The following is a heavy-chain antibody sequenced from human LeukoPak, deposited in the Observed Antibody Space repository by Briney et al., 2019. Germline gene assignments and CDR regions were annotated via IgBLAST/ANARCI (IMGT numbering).Heavy chain of an antibody. D-gene: IGHD1-14*01. Sequence: SETLSLTCAVYGGSFSGYYWSWICQPPGKGLEWIGEINHSGSTNYNPSLKSRVTISVDTSKNQFSLKLSSVTAADTAVYYCARAPNLPPGNWFDPRGQGTLVTVSS. J-gene: IGHJ5*02. V-gene: IGHV4-34*01. CDR2: INHSGST. CDR3: ARAPNLPPGNWFDP. CDR1: GGSFSGYY.